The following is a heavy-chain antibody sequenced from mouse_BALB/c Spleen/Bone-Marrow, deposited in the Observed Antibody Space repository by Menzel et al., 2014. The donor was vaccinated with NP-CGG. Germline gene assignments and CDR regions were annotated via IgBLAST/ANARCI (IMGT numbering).Heavy chain of an antibody. V-gene: IGHV5-6*01. CDR3: ARQTYYDYDGYFDY. CDR2: ISSGGSYT. CDR1: GFTFSSYG. J-gene: IGHJ2*01. Sequence: EVQLVESGGDLVKPGVSLKLSCAASGFTFSSYGMSWVRQTPDKRLEWVATISSGGSYTYYPDSVKGRSTISRDNAKNTLYLQMSSLKSEDTAMYYCARQTYYDYDGYFDYWGQGTTLTVSS. D-gene: IGHD2-4*01.